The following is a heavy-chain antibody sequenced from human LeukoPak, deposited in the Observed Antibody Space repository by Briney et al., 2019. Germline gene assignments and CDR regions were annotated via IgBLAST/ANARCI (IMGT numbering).Heavy chain of an antibody. CDR2: IIPNGGAT. CDR3: ARDAYGSDY. CDR1: GYTFISYH. Sequence: ASVKVPCKASGYTFISYHVHWVRQAPGHGLEWMGRIIPNGGATTYAQKFQGRVTMTSDTSTTTVYVELSSLRSDDTAIYYCARDAYGSDYWGQGTLVTVSS. D-gene: IGHD3-10*01. J-gene: IGHJ4*02. V-gene: IGHV1-46*01.